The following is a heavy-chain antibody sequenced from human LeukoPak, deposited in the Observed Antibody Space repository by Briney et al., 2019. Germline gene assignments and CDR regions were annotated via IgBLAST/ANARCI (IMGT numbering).Heavy chain of an antibody. Sequence: GSSVKVSCKASGGTFSSYIISWVRQAPGQGLEWMGGFDPEDGETIYAQKFQGRVTMTEDTSTDTAYMELSSLRSEDTAVYYCATDRDSSGYCILDYWGQGTLVTVSS. D-gene: IGHD3-22*01. CDR1: GGTFSSYI. CDR2: FDPEDGET. CDR3: ATDRDSSGYCILDY. J-gene: IGHJ4*02. V-gene: IGHV1-24*01.